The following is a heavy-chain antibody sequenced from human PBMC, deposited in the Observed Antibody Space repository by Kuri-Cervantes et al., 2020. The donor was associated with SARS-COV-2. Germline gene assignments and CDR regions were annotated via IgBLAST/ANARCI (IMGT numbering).Heavy chain of an antibody. CDR2: IYHSGST. CDR3: ARDTGLFGVVTNFDY. V-gene: IGHV4-59*12. D-gene: IGHD3-3*01. Sequence: SETLSLTCTVSGGSISSYYWSWIRQPPGKGLEWIGYIYHSGSTYYNPSLKSRVTISVDRSKNQFSLKLSSVTAADTAVYYCARDTGLFGVVTNFDYWGQGTLVTVSS. J-gene: IGHJ4*02. CDR1: GGSISSYY.